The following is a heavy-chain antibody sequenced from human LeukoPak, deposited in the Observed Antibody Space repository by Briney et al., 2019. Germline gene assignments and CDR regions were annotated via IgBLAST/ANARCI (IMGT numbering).Heavy chain of an antibody. J-gene: IGHJ4*02. CDR3: ARVMGIAVANDY. D-gene: IGHD6-19*01. Sequence: GASVKVSCKASGYTFTSYDINWVRQATGQGLEWMGWMNPNSGNTGYAQKFQGRVTMTRNTSISTAYMELSSLRSEDMAVYYCARVMGIAVANDYWGQGTLVTVSS. V-gene: IGHV1-8*01. CDR1: GYTFTSYD. CDR2: MNPNSGNT.